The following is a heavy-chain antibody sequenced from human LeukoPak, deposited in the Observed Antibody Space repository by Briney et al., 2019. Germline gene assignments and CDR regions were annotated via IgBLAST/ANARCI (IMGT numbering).Heavy chain of an antibody. Sequence: GGSLRLSCAASGFTFSSYAMSWVRQAPGKGLEWVSAISGSGGSTYYADSVKGRFTISRDNSKNTLYLQMNSLRAEDTAVYYCAKDVVKKSITFGGVITDYWGQGTLVTVSS. CDR2: ISGSGGST. V-gene: IGHV3-23*01. CDR1: GFTFSSYA. D-gene: IGHD3-16*01. CDR3: AKDVVKKSITFGGVITDY. J-gene: IGHJ4*02.